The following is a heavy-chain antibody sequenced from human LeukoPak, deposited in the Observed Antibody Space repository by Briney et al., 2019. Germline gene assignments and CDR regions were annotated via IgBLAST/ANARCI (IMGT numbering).Heavy chain of an antibody. D-gene: IGHD5-18*01. V-gene: IGHV3-48*01. Sequence: GGSLRLSCAASEFTFSTYSMNWVRQAPGKGLEWVSYISSDGTTRYYADSVKGRFTVSRNTAKNSLYLQMNSLRAEDTAVYYCARGSYGFYFDYWGQGTLVTVLS. CDR3: ARGSYGFYFDY. CDR2: ISSDGTTR. CDR1: EFTFSTYS. J-gene: IGHJ4*02.